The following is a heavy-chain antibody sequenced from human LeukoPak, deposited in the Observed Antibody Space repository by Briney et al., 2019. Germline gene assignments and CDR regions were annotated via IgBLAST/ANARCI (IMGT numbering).Heavy chain of an antibody. Sequence: PGGSLRLSCAASGFTFSNTYMSWVRQAPGKGPEYVPAISTTGGSTYYADSVKGRFTISRDNSKNTLYLQMSSLTAEDTAVYYCVKGWIQAVGNFCWGQGTLVTVSS. CDR3: VKGWIQAVGNFC. D-gene: IGHD5-18*01. CDR2: ISTTGGST. J-gene: IGHJ4*02. V-gene: IGHV3-64D*06. CDR1: GFTFSNTY.